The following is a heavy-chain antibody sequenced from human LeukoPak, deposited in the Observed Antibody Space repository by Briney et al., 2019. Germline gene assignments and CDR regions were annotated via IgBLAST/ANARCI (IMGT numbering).Heavy chain of an antibody. V-gene: IGHV3-23*01. CDR1: GFTFSSYV. Sequence: GGSLRLSCAASGFTFSSYVMIWVGQAPGKGLEWVSAISGSGGSTYYADSVKGRFTISRDNSKNTLYLQMNSLRAEDTAVYYCAKLVTVVVPAAIPNWFDPWGQGTLVTVSS. D-gene: IGHD2-2*02. J-gene: IGHJ5*02. CDR3: AKLVTVVVPAAIPNWFDP. CDR2: ISGSGGST.